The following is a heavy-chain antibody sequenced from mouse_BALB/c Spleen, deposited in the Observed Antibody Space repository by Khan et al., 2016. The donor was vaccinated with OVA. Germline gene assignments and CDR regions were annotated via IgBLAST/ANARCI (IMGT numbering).Heavy chain of an antibody. J-gene: IGHJ2*01. CDR1: GYSITSGYA. Sequence: EVQLQESGPGLVKPSQSLSLTCTVTGYSITSGYAWNWIRQFPGNKLEWMGYISYSGFTNYNPSLKSRISITRDTSKNQFFLQLRSVTTEDTATYYCARNNNYGYYFDYWGQGATLTVSS. CDR3: ARNNNYGYYFDY. CDR2: ISYSGFT. V-gene: IGHV3-2*02. D-gene: IGHD2-5*01.